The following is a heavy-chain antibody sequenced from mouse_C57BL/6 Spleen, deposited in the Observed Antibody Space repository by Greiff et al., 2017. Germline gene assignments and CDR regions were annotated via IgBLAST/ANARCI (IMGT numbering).Heavy chain of an antibody. Sequence: EVKLMESGPELVKPGASVKISCKASGYSFTDYNMNWVKQSNGKSLEWIGVINPNYGTTSYNQKFKGKATLTVDQSSSTAYMQLNSLTSEDSAVYYCASQGNYGPFDYWGQGTTLTVSS. D-gene: IGHD1-1*02. J-gene: IGHJ2*01. CDR3: ASQGNYGPFDY. CDR2: INPNYGTT. V-gene: IGHV1-39*01. CDR1: GYSFTDYN.